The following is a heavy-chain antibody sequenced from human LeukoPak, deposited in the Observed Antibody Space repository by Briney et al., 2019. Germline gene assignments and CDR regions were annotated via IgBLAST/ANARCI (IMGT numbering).Heavy chain of an antibody. CDR3: ARDMAGYCTNGVCYTPSFDY. CDR1: GYTFTGYF. J-gene: IGHJ4*02. D-gene: IGHD2-8*01. CDR2: INPNSGGT. Sequence: GASVKVSCKASGYTFTGYFMHWVRQAPGQGLEWMGWINPNSGGTNYAQKFQGRVTMTRDTSISTAYMELSRLRSDDTAVYYCARDMAGYCTNGVCYTPSFDYWGQGTLVTVSS. V-gene: IGHV1-2*02.